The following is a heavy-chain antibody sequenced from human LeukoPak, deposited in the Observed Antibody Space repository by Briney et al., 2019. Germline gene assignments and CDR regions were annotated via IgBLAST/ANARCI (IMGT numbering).Heavy chain of an antibody. D-gene: IGHD6-6*01. V-gene: IGHV5-51*01. CDR3: ARHVWSSSPGVDY. J-gene: IGHJ4*02. CDR1: GYDFTKYW. CDR2: IYPDYSET. Sequence: GESLKISCKGFGYDFTKYWLGWVRQMPGKGLEWMGIIYPDYSETTYSPSFQGQVTMSVDKSISTAYLQWSSLKASDTAMYYCARHVWSSSPGVDYWGQGTLVTVSS.